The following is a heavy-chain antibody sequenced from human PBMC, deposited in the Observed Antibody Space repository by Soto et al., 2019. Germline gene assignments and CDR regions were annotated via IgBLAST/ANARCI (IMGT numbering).Heavy chain of an antibody. D-gene: IGHD2-15*01. V-gene: IGHV3-30*03. CDR3: AASGGPFDY. CDR1: GFTFISYG. J-gene: IGHJ4*02. Sequence: GGSLRLSCAASGFTFISYGMHWVRQAPGKGLEWVAVISYDGSNKYYADSVKGRFTISRDNSKNTLYLQMNSLRAEDTAVYYCAASGGPFDYWGQGTLVTVSS. CDR2: ISYDGSNK.